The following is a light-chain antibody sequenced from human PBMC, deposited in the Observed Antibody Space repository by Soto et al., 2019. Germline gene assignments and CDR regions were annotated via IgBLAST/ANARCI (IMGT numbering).Light chain of an antibody. CDR3: AAWDDSLRGVI. J-gene: IGLJ2*01. V-gene: IGLV1-44*01. CDR1: SSNIGSNT. CDR2: NTD. Sequence: QSVLTQPPAASGTPGQRVTISCSGSSSNIGSNTVNWYRQLPGTAPKLLIYNTDQRPSGVPDRFSGSKSGTSASLAISGLQFEDEDDYYCAAWDDSLRGVIFGGGTKVTVL.